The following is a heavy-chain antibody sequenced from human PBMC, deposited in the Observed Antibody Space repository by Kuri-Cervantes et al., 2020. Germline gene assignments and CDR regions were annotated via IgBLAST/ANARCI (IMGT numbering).Heavy chain of an antibody. CDR1: GFTFSDYY. Sequence: GESLKISCAASGFTFSDYYMSWIRQAPGKGLEWVSVISGSGFSTHYADSVKGRFTISRHNSKNTLYLQMNSLRAEDTAVYYCARDGMVRGVPDYYYYYMDVWGKGTTITVSS. J-gene: IGHJ6*03. V-gene: IGHV3-23*01. D-gene: IGHD3-10*01. CDR2: ISGSGFST. CDR3: ARDGMVRGVPDYYYYYMDV.